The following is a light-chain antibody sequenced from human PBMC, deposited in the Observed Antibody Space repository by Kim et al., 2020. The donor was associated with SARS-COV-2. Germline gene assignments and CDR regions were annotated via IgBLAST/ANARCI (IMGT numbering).Light chain of an antibody. Sequence: EIVLTQSPATLSLSPGEGATLSCRASQSVADFLAWYQQRPGQAPRLLIYDASKRATGIPARFSGSGSGTDFTLTISTLESEDFAIYYCQRCSWPITFGQGTRLEIK. J-gene: IGKJ5*01. CDR1: QSVADF. CDR3: QRCSWPIT. V-gene: IGKV3-11*01. CDR2: DAS.